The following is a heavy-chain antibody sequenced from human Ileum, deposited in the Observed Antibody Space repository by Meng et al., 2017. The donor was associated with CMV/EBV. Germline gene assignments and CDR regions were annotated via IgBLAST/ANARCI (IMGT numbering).Heavy chain of an antibody. J-gene: IGHJ6*02. V-gene: IGHV3-30-3*01. CDR1: GFTFSTYA. Sequence: GGSLRLSCAASGFTFSTYAMHWVRQAPGKGLEWVAVISYDGINKYYADSVKGRFTISRDNSKNTLYLQMNSLRAEDTAVYYCARDPHGMVKSDYYYGMDVWGQGTTVTVSS. D-gene: IGHD5-18*01. CDR2: ISYDGINK. CDR3: ARDPHGMVKSDYYYGMDV.